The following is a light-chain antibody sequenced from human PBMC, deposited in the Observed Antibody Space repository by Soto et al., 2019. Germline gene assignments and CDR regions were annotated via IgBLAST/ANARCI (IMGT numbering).Light chain of an antibody. CDR2: GAS. J-gene: IGKJ2*01. Sequence: IALTQSPGTLSLSPGDRVTLSCRARQSVPNNYIAWYQQKPRQAPRLLIYGASRRATGIPDRFSGSGSGTDFTLTINRLAPEDSAMYYCQQYGSSPYNFGQGSKLEIK. CDR1: QSVPNNY. CDR3: QQYGSSPYN. V-gene: IGKV3-20*01.